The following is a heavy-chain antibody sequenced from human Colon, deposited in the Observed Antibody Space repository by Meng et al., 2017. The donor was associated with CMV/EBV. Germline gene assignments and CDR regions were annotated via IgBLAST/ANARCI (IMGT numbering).Heavy chain of an antibody. CDR3: ARPGADSSGWG. Sequence: SWAASGFTFSSYSMNWVRQAPGKGLEWVSSISSSSSYIYYADSVKGRFTISRDNAKNSLYLQMNSLRAEDTAVYYCARPGADSSGWGWGQGTLVTVSS. V-gene: IGHV3-21*01. CDR1: GFTFSSYS. D-gene: IGHD6-19*01. CDR2: ISSSSSYI. J-gene: IGHJ4*02.